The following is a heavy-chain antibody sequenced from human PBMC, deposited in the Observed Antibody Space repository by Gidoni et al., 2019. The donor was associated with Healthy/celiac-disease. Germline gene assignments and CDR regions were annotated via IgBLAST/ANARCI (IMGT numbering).Heavy chain of an antibody. CDR1: GFTFSSYA. D-gene: IGHD6-6*01. CDR2: ISGSGGST. J-gene: IGHJ4*02. Sequence: EVQLLESGGGLVQPGGSLRLSCAASGFTFSSYAMSWVRQAPGKGLEGVSAISGSGGSTYYADSVKGRFTISRDNSKNTLYLQMNSLRAEDTAVYYCAKSEYSSSSTARENYWGQGTLVTVSS. CDR3: AKSEYSSSSTARENY. V-gene: IGHV3-23*01.